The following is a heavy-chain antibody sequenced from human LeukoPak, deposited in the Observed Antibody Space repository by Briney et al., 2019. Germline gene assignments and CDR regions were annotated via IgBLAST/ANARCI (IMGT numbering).Heavy chain of an antibody. Sequence: TPSGTLSLTCAVSGGSISSSNWWSWVRQPPGKGLEWIGEIYHSGSTNYNPSLKSRVTISVDTSKNQFSLKLSSVTAADTAVYYCARGTMTTVSYYFDYWGQGTLVTVSS. J-gene: IGHJ4*02. CDR2: IYHSGST. CDR3: ARGTMTTVSYYFDY. CDR1: GGSISSSNW. V-gene: IGHV4-4*02. D-gene: IGHD4-17*01.